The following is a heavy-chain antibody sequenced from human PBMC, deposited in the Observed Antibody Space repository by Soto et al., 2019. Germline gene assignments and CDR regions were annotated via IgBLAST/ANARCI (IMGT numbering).Heavy chain of an antibody. CDR2: IYYSGST. CDR3: ARYLGYCSGGSCRRRHYWFDP. CDR1: GGSISSGGYY. D-gene: IGHD2-15*01. V-gene: IGHV4-31*03. J-gene: IGHJ5*02. Sequence: SETLSLTCTVSGGSISSGGYYWSWIRQHPGKGLEWIGYIYYSGSTYYNTSLKSRVTISVDTSKNQFSLKLSSVTAADTAVYYCARYLGYCSGGSCRRRHYWFDPWGQGTLVTVSS.